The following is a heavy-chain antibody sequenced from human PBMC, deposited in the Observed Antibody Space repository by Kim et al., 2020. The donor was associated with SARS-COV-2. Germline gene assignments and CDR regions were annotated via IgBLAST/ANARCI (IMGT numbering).Heavy chain of an antibody. CDR3: TITMIVVVDDAFDI. D-gene: IGHD3-22*01. CDR1: GFTFSGSA. V-gene: IGHV3-73*01. J-gene: IGHJ3*02. Sequence: GGSLRLSCAASGFTFSGSAMHWVRQASGKGLEWVGRIRSKANSYATAYAASVKGRFTISRDDSKNTAYLQMNSLKTEDTAVYYCTITMIVVVDDAFDIWGQGTMVTVSS. CDR2: IRSKANSYAT.